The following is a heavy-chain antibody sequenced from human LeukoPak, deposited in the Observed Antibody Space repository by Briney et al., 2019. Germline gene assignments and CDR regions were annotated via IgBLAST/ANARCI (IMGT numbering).Heavy chain of an antibody. V-gene: IGHV3-30*18. CDR1: GFTFSNYG. CDR3: TKGPRGFYDTWLDP. Sequence: GGSLRLSCVASGFTFSNYGMHWVRKAPGKGLEWVAVISYDGRDKYYADSVRGRFTISRDNFKNTLDLQMNSLRPEDTAVYYCTKGPRGFYDTWLDPWGQGTLVTVSS. CDR2: ISYDGRDK. D-gene: IGHD3-16*01. J-gene: IGHJ5*02.